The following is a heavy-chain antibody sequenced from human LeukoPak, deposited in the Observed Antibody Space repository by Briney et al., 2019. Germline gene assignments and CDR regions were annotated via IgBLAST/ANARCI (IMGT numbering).Heavy chain of an antibody. CDR3: AREDSGSYYNFYYFYMDV. J-gene: IGHJ6*03. CDR1: SGSINTSNYY. D-gene: IGHD3-10*01. Sequence: PSETLSLTCTVSSGSINTSNYYWGWIRQPPGKGLEWIGNIFYRGGTYYSPSLKSRVTISLDTSRNQFSLNLNSVTAADTDVYYCAREDSGSYYNFYYFYMDVWGKGTTVTISS. CDR2: IFYRGGT. V-gene: IGHV4-39*07.